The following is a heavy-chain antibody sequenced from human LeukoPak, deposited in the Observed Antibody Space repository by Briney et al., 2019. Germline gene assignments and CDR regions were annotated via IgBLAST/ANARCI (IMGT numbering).Heavy chain of an antibody. J-gene: IGHJ6*02. Sequence: ASVKVSCKVSGYTLTELSMHWVRQAPGKGLEWMGGFDPEDGETIYAQKFQGRVTMTEDTSTDTAYMELSSLRSEDTAVYYCASLVPADRRGYYYYGMDVWGQGTTVTVSS. CDR2: FDPEDGET. CDR3: ASLVPADRRGYYYYGMDV. V-gene: IGHV1-24*01. D-gene: IGHD2-2*01. CDR1: GYTLTELS.